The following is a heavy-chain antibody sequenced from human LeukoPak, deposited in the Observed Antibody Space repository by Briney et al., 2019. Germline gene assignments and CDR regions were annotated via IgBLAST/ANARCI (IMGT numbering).Heavy chain of an antibody. CDR2: ISAYNSNT. CDR1: GYTFTNYG. J-gene: IGHJ4*02. CDR3: ARDIRVESWASYYFDY. V-gene: IGHV1-18*01. Sequence: GASVKVSCKASGYTFTNYGISWVRQAPGQGLERMGWISAYNSNTNYAQKLQGRVTMTTDTSTSTAYMELRSLRSDDTAVYYCARDIRVESWASYYFDYWGQGTLVTVSS. D-gene: IGHD3-3*01.